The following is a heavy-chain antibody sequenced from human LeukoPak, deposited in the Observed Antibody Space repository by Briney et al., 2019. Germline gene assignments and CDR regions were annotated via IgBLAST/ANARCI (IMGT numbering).Heavy chain of an antibody. D-gene: IGHD2-8*01. CDR2: MYHSGST. J-gene: IGHJ3*02. Sequence: SETLSLTCTVSGGSISSSNYYWGWIRQPPGKGLEWIGNMYHSGSTNYNPSLKSRVTISVDTSKNQFSLKLSSVTAADTAVYYCASSGYCTNGVCYHDAFDIWGQGTMVTVSS. CDR3: ASSGYCTNGVCYHDAFDI. V-gene: IGHV4-39*07. CDR1: GGSISSSNYY.